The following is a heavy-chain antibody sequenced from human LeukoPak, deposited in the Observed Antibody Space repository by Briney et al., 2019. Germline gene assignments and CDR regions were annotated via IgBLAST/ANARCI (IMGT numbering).Heavy chain of an antibody. J-gene: IGHJ4*02. D-gene: IGHD1-26*01. V-gene: IGHV1-2*01. CDR1: GYTFTGYY. CDR3: TRESGSYHGNDY. CDR2: INPNNGAT. Sequence: GASVKVSCKASGYTFTGYYVHWVRQAPGQGLEWMGRINPNNGATNYAQKLQGRVTRTGDTSISTAYMELSSLRADDTAVYYCTRESGSYHGNDYWGQGTLVTVSS.